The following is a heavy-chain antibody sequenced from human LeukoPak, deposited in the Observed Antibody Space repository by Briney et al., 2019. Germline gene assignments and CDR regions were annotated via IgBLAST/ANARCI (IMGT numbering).Heavy chain of an antibody. V-gene: IGHV4-39*01. CDR2: IYYTGAT. D-gene: IGHD3-10*01. J-gene: IGHJ6*02. CDR3: ARAYYYVSGSYGLDV. CDR1: GGSISTSSHY. Sequence: SETLSLTCTVSGGSISTSSHYWGWIRQPPGRGLEWIEFIYYTGATNYNSSLTSRVTLSVDTSKNQFSLQLSSVTAADTAVYYCARAYYYVSGSYGLDVWGQGTTVTV.